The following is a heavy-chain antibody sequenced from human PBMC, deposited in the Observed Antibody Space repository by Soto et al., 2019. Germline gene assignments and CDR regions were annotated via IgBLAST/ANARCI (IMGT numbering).Heavy chain of an antibody. V-gene: IGHV6-1*01. J-gene: IGHJ4*02. CDR2: TYYRSQWFA. D-gene: IGHD3-22*01. CDR1: GDSVSSNSAA. Sequence: SQTLSLPCAISGDSVSSNSAAWNWIRQSPSRGLEWLGRTYYRSQWFADYAESVKSRISITPDTSKNQFSLQLNSMTPEDTAVYYCARDSSGYYYRYFDCWGPGTLVTSPQ. CDR3: ARDSSGYYYRYFDC.